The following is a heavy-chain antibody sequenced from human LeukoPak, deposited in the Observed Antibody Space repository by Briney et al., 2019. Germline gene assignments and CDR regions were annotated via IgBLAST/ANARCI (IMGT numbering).Heavy chain of an antibody. V-gene: IGHV3-33*01. CDR3: AIDPNWGTHS. J-gene: IGHJ4*02. D-gene: IGHD7-27*01. CDR2: IWFDGSTK. Sequence: GGSLRLSCVASGFSFNISTMHWVRQAPGKGLDWVAVIWFDGSTKYYTDSVKGRFTISRDNSKNALYLQMNSLRVEDTAVYYCAIDPNWGTHSWGQGVLVTVSS. CDR1: GFSFNIST.